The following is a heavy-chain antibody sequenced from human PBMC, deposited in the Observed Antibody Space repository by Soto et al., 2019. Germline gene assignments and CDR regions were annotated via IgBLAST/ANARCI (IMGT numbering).Heavy chain of an antibody. CDR1: GGSISSSSYY. D-gene: IGHD6-13*01. CDR3: ARLVIRSAAGRGTLDY. CDR2: IYYSGST. J-gene: IGHJ4*02. Sequence: SETLSLTCTVSGGSISSSSYYWGRIRQPPGKGLEWIGSIYYSGSTYYNPSLKSRVTISVDTSKNQFSLKLSSVTAADTAVYYCARLVIRSAAGRGTLDYWGQGTLVTVSS. V-gene: IGHV4-39*01.